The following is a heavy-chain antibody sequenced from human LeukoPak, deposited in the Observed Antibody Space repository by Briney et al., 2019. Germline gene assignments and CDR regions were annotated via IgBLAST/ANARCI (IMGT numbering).Heavy chain of an antibody. D-gene: IGHD1-26*01. CDR2: VYHSGST. CDR1: GYSISSGYY. CDR3: ARLSGAPVRHPIYHFDY. V-gene: IGHV4-38-2*01. J-gene: IGHJ4*02. Sequence: SETLSLTCAVSGYSISSGYYWGWIRQPPGKGLEWIGNVYHSGSTYKNPSLKSRVSISLDTSNNQFSLKLTSVTAPDTAIYYCARLSGAPVRHPIYHFDYWGQGTLVTVSS.